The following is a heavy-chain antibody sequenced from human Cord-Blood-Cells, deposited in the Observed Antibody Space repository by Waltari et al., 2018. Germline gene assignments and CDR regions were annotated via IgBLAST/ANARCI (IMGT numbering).Heavy chain of an antibody. V-gene: IGHV3-33*01. J-gene: IGHJ4*02. CDR2: IWYDGSNK. CDR3: ARGPWGSGLDY. CDR1: GFTFSSYG. D-gene: IGHD7-27*01. Sequence: QVQLVESGGGVVQPGRSLRLSCAASGFTFSSYGMHWVRQAPGKVLEWVAVIWYDGSNKYYADSVKGRFTISRDNSKNTLYLQMNSLRAEDTAVYYCARGPWGSGLDYWGQGTLVTVSS.